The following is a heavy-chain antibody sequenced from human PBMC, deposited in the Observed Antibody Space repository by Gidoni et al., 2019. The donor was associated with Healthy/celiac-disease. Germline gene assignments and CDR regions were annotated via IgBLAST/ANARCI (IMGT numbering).Heavy chain of an antibody. CDR2: IKSKTDGGTT. Sequence: SWVRQAPGKGLEWVGRIKSKTDGGTTDYAAPVKGRFTISRDDSKNTLYLQMNSLKTEDTAVYYCTTSTDDTAPDYWGQGTLVTVSS. D-gene: IGHD3-22*01. J-gene: IGHJ4*02. V-gene: IGHV3-15*01. CDR3: TTSTDDTAPDY.